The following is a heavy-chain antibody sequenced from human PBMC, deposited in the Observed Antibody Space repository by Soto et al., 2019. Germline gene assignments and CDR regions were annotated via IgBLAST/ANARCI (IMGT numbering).Heavy chain of an antibody. CDR1: GFTFSSYA. CDR3: ARGQYCSSTSCALDY. V-gene: IGHV3-30-3*01. D-gene: IGHD2-2*01. J-gene: IGHJ4*02. Sequence: VQLVESGGGVVQPGRSLRLSCAASGFTFSSYAMHWVRQAPGKGLEWVAVISYDGSNKYYADSVKGRFTISRDNSKNTLYLQMNSLRAEDTAVYYCARGQYCSSTSCALDYWGQGTLVTVSS. CDR2: ISYDGSNK.